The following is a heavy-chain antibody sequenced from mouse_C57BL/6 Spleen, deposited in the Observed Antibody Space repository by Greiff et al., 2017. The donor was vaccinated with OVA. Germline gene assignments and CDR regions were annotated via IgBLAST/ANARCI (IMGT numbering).Heavy chain of an antibody. Sequence: EVQLQQSGPELVKPGASVKISCKASGYTFTDYYMNWVKQSHGKSLEWIGDINPNNGGTSYNQKFKGKATLTVDKSSSTAYMELRSLTSEDSAVYYCARRSPLVYWYFDVWGTGTTVTVSS. CDR1: GYTFTDYY. CDR2: INPNNGGT. J-gene: IGHJ1*03. CDR3: ARRSPLVYWYFDV. D-gene: IGHD2-2*01. V-gene: IGHV1-26*01.